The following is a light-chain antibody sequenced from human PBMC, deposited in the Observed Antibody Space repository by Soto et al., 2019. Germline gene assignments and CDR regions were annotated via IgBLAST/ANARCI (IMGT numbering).Light chain of an antibody. CDR1: QSISTW. CDR3: QQYNAYPT. J-gene: IGKJ1*01. CDR2: KAS. Sequence: DIQMTQSPSTLSASVGDRVTIACRASQSISTWLAWYQQKPGKAPKLLIYKASSLQGGVPSRFSGSGSGTEFTLTISSLQPDDFATYHCQQYNAYPTFGQGTKVEIK. V-gene: IGKV1-5*03.